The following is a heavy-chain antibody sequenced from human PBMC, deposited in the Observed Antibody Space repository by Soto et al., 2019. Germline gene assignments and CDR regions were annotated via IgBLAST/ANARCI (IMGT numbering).Heavy chain of an antibody. V-gene: IGHV3-30-3*01. CDR2: ISYDGSNK. Sequence: GGSLRLSCAASGFTFSSYAMHWVRQAPGKGLEWVAVISYDGSNKYYADSVKGRFTISRDNSKNTLYPQMNSLRAEDTAVYYCARESRGYCSGGSCYPHYFDYWGQGTLVTVSS. J-gene: IGHJ4*02. D-gene: IGHD2-15*01. CDR1: GFTFSSYA. CDR3: ARESRGYCSGGSCYPHYFDY.